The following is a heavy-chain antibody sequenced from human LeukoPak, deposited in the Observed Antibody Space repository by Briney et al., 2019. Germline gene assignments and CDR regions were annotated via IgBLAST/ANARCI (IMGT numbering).Heavy chain of an antibody. V-gene: IGHV4-38-2*01. J-gene: IGHJ5*02. CDR2: IYHSGST. Sequence: SETLSLTCAVSGYSISSGYYWGWIRQPPGKGLEWIGSIYHSGSTYYNPSLKSRVTISADTSKNQFSLKLSSVTAADTAVYYCARHFGLNWFDPWGQGTLVTVSS. CDR1: GYSISSGYY. CDR3: ARHFGLNWFDP. D-gene: IGHD3/OR15-3a*01.